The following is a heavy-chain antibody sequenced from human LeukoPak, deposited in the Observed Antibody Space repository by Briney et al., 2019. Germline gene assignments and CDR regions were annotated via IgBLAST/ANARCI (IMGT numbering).Heavy chain of an antibody. J-gene: IGHJ3*02. CDR3: ARYLTATDAFDI. V-gene: IGHV4-59*08. CDR2: IYYSGST. CDR1: GGSISSYY. Sequence: SETLSLTCTVSGGSISSYYWSWIRQPPGKGLEWIGYIYYSGSTNYNPSLKSRVTISVDTSKNQFSLKLSSVTAADTAVYYCARYLTATDAFDIWGQGTMVTVSS. D-gene: IGHD2-8*01.